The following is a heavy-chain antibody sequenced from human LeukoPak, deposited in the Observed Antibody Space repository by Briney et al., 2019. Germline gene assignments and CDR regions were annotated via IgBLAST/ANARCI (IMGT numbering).Heavy chain of an antibody. CDR3: ARDRGDTAMIN. CDR2: IYYSGST. D-gene: IGHD5-18*01. V-gene: IGHV4-59*01. J-gene: IGHJ4*02. CDR1: GGSISAYY. Sequence: PSETLSLTCTVSGGSISAYYWSWIRQPPGKGLGWIGYIYYSGSTNYNPSLKSRVTISVDRSNNQFSLKLNSVTAADTAVYYCARDRGDTAMINWGQGTQVTVSS.